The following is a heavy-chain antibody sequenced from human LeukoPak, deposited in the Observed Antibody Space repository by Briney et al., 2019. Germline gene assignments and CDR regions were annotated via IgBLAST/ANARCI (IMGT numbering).Heavy chain of an antibody. CDR1: GGSISGYY. CDR3: ARHFTYYYDSSGYPRDAFDI. CDR2: MYYSGST. J-gene: IGHJ3*02. Sequence: SETLSLTCTVSGGSISGYYWSWIRRSPGEGLVWIGYMYYSGSTNYNPSLKSRVTMSIDMSKDQFFPTLSSVTAADTALYYCARHFTYYYDSSGYPRDAFDIWGQGTMVTVSS. V-gene: IGHV4-59*08. D-gene: IGHD3-22*01.